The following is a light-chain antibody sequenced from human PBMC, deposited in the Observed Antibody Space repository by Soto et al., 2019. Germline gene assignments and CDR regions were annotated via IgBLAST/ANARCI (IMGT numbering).Light chain of an antibody. CDR1: SXDVGGYNY. CDR2: DVS. Sequence: QSALTQPRSVSGSPRQSVTISCTGTSXDVGGYNYVSWYQQHPGKAPKLMIYDVSKRPSGVPDRFSGSKSGNTASLTVSGLQAEDEADYYCCSYAGSYTYVFGTGTKVTVL. V-gene: IGLV2-11*01. CDR3: CSYAGSYTYV. J-gene: IGLJ1*01.